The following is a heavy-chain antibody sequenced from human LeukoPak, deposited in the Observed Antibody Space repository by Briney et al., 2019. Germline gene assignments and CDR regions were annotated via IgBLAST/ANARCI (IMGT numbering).Heavy chain of an antibody. CDR3: ASGDSSSWYFFDY. Sequence: PGGSLRLSCAASGFTFSSYAMHWVRQAPGKGLEWVAVISYDGSNKYYADSVKGRFTISRDNSKNTLYLQMNSLRAEDTAVYYYASGDSSSWYFFDYWGQGTLVTVSS. J-gene: IGHJ4*02. V-gene: IGHV3-30-3*01. D-gene: IGHD6-13*01. CDR2: ISYDGSNK. CDR1: GFTFSSYA.